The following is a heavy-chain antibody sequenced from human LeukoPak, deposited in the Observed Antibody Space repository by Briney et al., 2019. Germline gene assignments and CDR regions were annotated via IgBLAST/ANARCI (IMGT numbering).Heavy chain of an antibody. CDR3: ARDEAGTAMVDV. V-gene: IGHV3-66*03. D-gene: IGHD5-18*01. CDR2: IYTSGTT. Sequence: GGSLRLSCAASGFTVSSNYIAWVRQAPGKGLEWVSVIYTSGTTYYADSVKGRFTISRDNSKNTLYLQMNSLRAEDTAVYYCARDEAGTAMVDVWGQGTLVTVSS. CDR1: GFTVSSNY. J-gene: IGHJ4*02.